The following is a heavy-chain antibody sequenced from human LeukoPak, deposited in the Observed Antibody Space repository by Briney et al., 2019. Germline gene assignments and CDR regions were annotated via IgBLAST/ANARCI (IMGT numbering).Heavy chain of an antibody. Sequence: PGGSLRLSCVVSGFSFSDSYMTWLRQTPGKGLESLAYISPSSHDIYYADSVKGRFTITRDNARTSLYLQMNSLGPDDTALYYCSTDPRLLTYWGHGTLVTVSS. CDR1: GFSFSDSY. V-gene: IGHV3-11*01. CDR3: STDPRLLTY. CDR2: ISPSSHDI. J-gene: IGHJ4*01. D-gene: IGHD2-8*01.